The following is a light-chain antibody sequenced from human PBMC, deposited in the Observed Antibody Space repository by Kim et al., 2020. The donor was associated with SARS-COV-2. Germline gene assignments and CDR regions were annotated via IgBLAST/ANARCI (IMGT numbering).Light chain of an antibody. Sequence: QSALTQPASVSGSPGQSITISCTGTSSDVGGYNYVSWYQQHPGKAPKLMTYDVTNRPSGVSNRFSGSKSGNTASLTISGLRPEDEADYYCTSYSSTSTPVVFGGGTQLTVL. CDR1: SSDVGGYNY. CDR2: DVT. V-gene: IGLV2-14*03. J-gene: IGLJ2*01. CDR3: TSYSSTSTPVV.